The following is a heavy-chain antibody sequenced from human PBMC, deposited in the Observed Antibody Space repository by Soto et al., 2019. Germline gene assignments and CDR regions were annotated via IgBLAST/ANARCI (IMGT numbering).Heavy chain of an antibody. CDR3: ARLNPIAAAFDY. CDR1: GFTFSSYA. D-gene: IGHD6-13*01. CDR2: ISSNGGST. J-gene: IGHJ4*02. V-gene: IGHV3-64*01. Sequence: EVQLVESGGGLVQPGGSLRLSCAASGFTFSSYAIHWVRQAPGKGLEYVSAISSNGGSTYYANSVKGRFTISRDNSKNTLYLQMGSLRAEDMAVYYCARLNPIAAAFDYWGQGTLVTVSS.